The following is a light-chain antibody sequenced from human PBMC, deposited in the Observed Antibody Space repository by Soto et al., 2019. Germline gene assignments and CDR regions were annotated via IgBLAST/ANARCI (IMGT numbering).Light chain of an antibody. CDR3: SSYTHTTSRYV. J-gene: IGLJ1*01. V-gene: IGLV2-14*03. CDR1: SGDIGRFNY. Sequence: QSVLTQPASVSGSPGQSITISCTGTSGDIGRFNYVSWYQHHPGKAPKVMIYDVSNRPSGVSDRFSGSKSGNTASLTISGLQAEDEADYFCSSYTHTTSRYVFGAGTKVPVL. CDR2: DVS.